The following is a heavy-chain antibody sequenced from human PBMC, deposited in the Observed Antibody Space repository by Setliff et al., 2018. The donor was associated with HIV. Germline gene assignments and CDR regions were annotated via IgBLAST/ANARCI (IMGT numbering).Heavy chain of an antibody. J-gene: IGHJ6*03. V-gene: IGHV1-18*01. Sequence: ASVKVSCKASGYTFTSYGISWVRQAPGQGLEWMGWISVYNGDTHDAQKHQGRVTMTTDTSTNTAYMEVKSLTSDDTAVYFCARIVRPSYYYYYYMDVWGKGTTVTVSS. D-gene: IGHD3-10*02. CDR3: ARIVRPSYYYYYYMDV. CDR2: ISVYNGDT. CDR1: GYTFTSYG.